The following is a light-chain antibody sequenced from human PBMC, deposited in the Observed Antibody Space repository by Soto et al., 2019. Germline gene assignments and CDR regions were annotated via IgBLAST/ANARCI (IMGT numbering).Light chain of an antibody. CDR1: SGHSNYA. Sequence: QPVLTQSPSASASLGASVKLTCTLSSGHSNYAIAWHQQQPEKGLRFLMKLNSDGSHSKGDGIPDRFSGSSSGAERYLTISTLQSEDEADYYCQTWVTGIHIFGGGTKLTVL. CDR3: QTWVTGIHI. J-gene: IGLJ2*01. CDR2: LNSDGSH. V-gene: IGLV4-69*01.